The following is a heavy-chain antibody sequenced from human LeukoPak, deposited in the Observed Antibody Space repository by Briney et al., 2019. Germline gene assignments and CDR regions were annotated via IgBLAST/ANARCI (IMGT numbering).Heavy chain of an antibody. CDR1: GFTFSSYA. D-gene: IGHD6-13*01. Sequence: PGGSLRLSCAASGFTFSSYAMHWVRQAPGKGLEWVTIISYDGSNKYYADSVKGRFTISRDNSKNTLYLQMNSLRIEDTAVYYCARGDKQLVFNRNKGGFDPWGQGTLVTVSS. V-gene: IGHV3-30*04. CDR3: ARGDKQLVFNRNKGGFDP. J-gene: IGHJ5*02. CDR2: ISYDGSNK.